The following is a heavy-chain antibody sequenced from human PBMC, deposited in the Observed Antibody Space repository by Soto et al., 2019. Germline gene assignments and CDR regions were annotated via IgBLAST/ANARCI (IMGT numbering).Heavy chain of an antibody. V-gene: IGHV5-51*03. CDR2: IYPDDSRT. CDR1: EFSFTTYW. J-gene: IGHJ3*02. D-gene: IGHD4-17*01. CDR3: TGDLDYGGHSEDFDI. Sequence: VQLVQSGAEVKKPGESLKISCKGSEFSFTTYWIAWVRQMPGEGLKWMGIIYPDDSRTTYSPSFQGQVTISADKSINTAYLQSSSLKASDTAMYYCTGDLDYGGHSEDFDIWGQGTRVTVSS.